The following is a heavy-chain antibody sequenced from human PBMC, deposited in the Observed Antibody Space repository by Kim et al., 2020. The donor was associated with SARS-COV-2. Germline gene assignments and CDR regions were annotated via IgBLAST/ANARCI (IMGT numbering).Heavy chain of an antibody. J-gene: IGHJ4*02. CDR3: ASNYGSGSYFPH. CDR2: T. V-gene: IGHV4-4*02. Sequence: TNYNPSLKSRVTISVDKAKNQFSLNLSSVTAADTAIYYCASNYGSGSYFPHGGQGTLVTVSS. D-gene: IGHD3-10*01.